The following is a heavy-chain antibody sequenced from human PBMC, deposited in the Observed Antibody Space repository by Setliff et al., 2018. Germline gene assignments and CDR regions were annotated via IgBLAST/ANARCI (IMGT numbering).Heavy chain of an antibody. J-gene: IGHJ4*02. CDR2: INPNTGGS. V-gene: IGHV1-2*02. CDR3: AKVNYYDKSAYLPFDY. Sequence: ASVKVSCKASGYTFTAYSIHWVRQAPGQGLEWMGWINPNTGGSNYAQKFQGRVTMTTDTSISTAYMEMSRLTSDDTAVYYCAKVNYYDKSAYLPFDYWGQGTQVTVSS. D-gene: IGHD3-22*01. CDR1: GYTFTAYS.